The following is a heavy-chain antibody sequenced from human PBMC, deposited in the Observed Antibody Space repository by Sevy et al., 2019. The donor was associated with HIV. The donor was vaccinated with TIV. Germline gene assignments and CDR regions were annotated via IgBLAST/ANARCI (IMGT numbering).Heavy chain of an antibody. Sequence: SETLSLTCTVSGGSITRSNYYWGWIRQPPGKGLEWVGSISDTGSTYYNPSLKSRVTIYRDTSKNQFSLKLNSVTVAETTIYYWASRAIAVAGRDGFDIWGQGTLVTVSS. D-gene: IGHD6-19*01. CDR1: GGSITRSNYY. CDR3: ASRAIAVAGRDGFDI. CDR2: ISDTGST. V-gene: IGHV4-39*01. J-gene: IGHJ3*02.